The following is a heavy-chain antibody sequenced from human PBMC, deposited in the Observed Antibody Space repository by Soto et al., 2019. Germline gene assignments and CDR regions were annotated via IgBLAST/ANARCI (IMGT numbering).Heavy chain of an antibody. V-gene: IGHV4-59*01. CDR1: GVSISSYF. D-gene: IGHD6-25*01. CDR3: ARIGGYHGPLDY. CDR2: TYHRDST. Sequence: PSETLSLTCSVSGVSISSYFWSWIRQAPGGGLEWIGYTYHRDSTNYSPSLKSRVAISLDTSENQFSRKVNSVTAADTAVYYCARIGGYHGPLDYWGQGTPVTVSS. J-gene: IGHJ4*02.